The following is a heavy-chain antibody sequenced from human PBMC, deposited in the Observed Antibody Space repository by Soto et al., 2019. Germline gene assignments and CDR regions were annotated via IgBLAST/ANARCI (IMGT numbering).Heavy chain of an antibody. V-gene: IGHV1-8*01. CDR2: MNSNSGNT. CDR1: GYTFTSYD. CDR3: ACTLYGDNVAY. J-gene: IGHJ4*02. D-gene: IGHD4-17*01. Sequence: QVQLVQSGAEVKKPGASVNVSCKASGYTFTSYDINWVRQATGQGFEWMGWMNSNSGNTGYAQKFQGRVTMTRNTSISTAYMELSSQRSEDTAVYYCACTLYGDNVAYWGQGSLFTVSS.